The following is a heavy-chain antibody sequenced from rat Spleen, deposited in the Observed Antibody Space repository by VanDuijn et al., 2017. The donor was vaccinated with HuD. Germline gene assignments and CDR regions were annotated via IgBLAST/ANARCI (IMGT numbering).Heavy chain of an antibody. V-gene: IGHV5-27*01. CDR3: TTYPFAY. CDR1: GFTFSNYD. CDR2: IVTSGGTT. J-gene: IGHJ3*01. D-gene: IGHD3-8*01. Sequence: EVQLVESGGGLVQPGRSLKLSCAASGFTFSNYDMAWVRQAPTKGLEWVASIVTSGGTTYYRDSVKGRFTISRDYAKSTLYLQMDSLRSEDTATYYCTTYPFAYWGQGTLVTVSS.